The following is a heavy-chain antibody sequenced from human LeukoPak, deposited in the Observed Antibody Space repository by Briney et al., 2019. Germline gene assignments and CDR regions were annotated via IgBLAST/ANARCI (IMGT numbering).Heavy chain of an antibody. V-gene: IGHV1-8*01. CDR2: MNPNSGNT. CDR1: GYTFTSYD. CDR3: AKDIIPLYSSGFDY. Sequence: ASVKVSCKASGYTFTSYDINWVRQATGQGLEWMGWMNPNSGNTGYAQKFQGRVTMTRNTSISTAYMELSSLRSEDTALYYCAKDIIPLYSSGFDYWGQGTLVTVSS. J-gene: IGHJ4*02. D-gene: IGHD6-19*01.